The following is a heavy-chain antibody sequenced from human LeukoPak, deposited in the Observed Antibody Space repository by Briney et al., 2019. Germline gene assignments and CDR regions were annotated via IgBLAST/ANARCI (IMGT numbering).Heavy chain of an antibody. D-gene: IGHD5-18*01. CDR1: GGSVSSGSYY. J-gene: IGHJ4*02. Sequence: SETLSLTCTVSGGSVSSGSYYWSWIRQPPGKGLEWIGYIYYSGSTNYNPSLKSRVTILVDTSKNQFSLKLSSVTAADTAVYYCARGPRGYSYGYFDYWGQGTLVTVSS. CDR2: IYYSGST. CDR3: ARGPRGYSYGYFDY. V-gene: IGHV4-61*01.